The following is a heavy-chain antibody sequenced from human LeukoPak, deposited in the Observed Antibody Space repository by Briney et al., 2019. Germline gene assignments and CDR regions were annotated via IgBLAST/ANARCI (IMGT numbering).Heavy chain of an antibody. V-gene: IGHV3-21*01. Sequence: PGGSLRLSCAASGFTFNTYSMNWVRQAPGKGPEWVSCVSSHSDYIYYADSVKGRFTISRDNAKNSLYLQMHSLRAEDTAVYYCAKHADIAVTGTGLGLFGSWGQGTLVTVSS. CDR1: GFTFNTYS. J-gene: IGHJ4*02. CDR2: VSSHSDYI. CDR3: AKHADIAVTGTGLGLFGS. D-gene: IGHD6-19*01.